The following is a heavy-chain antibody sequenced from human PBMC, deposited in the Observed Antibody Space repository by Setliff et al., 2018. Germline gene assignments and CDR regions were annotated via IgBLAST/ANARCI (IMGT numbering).Heavy chain of an antibody. Sequence: PSETLSLTCAVYGGSFSGYYWSWIRQPPGKGLEWIGYIYYSGSTNYNPSLKSRVTMSIDTSKNQFSLKLNSVTAADMAVYYCAREQWLDPPGYYYMDVWAKGTTVTVSS. V-gene: IGHV4-59*12. D-gene: IGHD6-19*01. CDR2: IYYSGST. CDR1: GGSFSGYY. CDR3: AREQWLDPPGYYYMDV. J-gene: IGHJ6*03.